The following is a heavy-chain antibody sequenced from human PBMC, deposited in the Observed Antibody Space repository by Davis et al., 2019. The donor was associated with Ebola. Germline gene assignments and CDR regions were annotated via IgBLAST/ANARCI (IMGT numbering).Heavy chain of an antibody. J-gene: IGHJ4*02. V-gene: IGHV1-3*01. Sequence: AASVKVSCKASGYTFINHAMHWVRQAPGQSLEWMGWIHAGNGDTKYSLKLQDRVTITRDTSASIAYMEVSSLISGDTAMYYCAREGSGWHGGLDSWGRGTLVTVSS. CDR1: GYTFINHA. D-gene: IGHD6-19*01. CDR3: AREGSGWHGGLDS. CDR2: IHAGNGDT.